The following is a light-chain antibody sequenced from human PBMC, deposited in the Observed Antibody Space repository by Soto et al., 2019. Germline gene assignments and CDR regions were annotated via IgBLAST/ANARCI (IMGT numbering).Light chain of an antibody. CDR3: QHYNNWPPWT. CDR2: GAS. Sequence: EIVMTQAPATLSLSPGERATFSCRASKSVSSNLAWYQQKPGQAPRILIYGASIRATGIPARFSGSGSGTEFTLTISSLQSEDFAVYYCQHYNNWPPWTFGQGTKVDIK. CDR1: KSVSSN. V-gene: IGKV3-15*01. J-gene: IGKJ1*01.